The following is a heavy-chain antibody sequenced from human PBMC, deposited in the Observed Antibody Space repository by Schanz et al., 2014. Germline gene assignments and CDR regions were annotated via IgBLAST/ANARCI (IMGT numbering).Heavy chain of an antibody. J-gene: IGHJ3*01. CDR3: ARDRGFMVTHNDALDL. V-gene: IGHV3-7*01. CDR2: IKQDGIEK. D-gene: IGHD3-10*01. CDR1: GFTFGNFF. Sequence: EVQLVESGGGLVQPGGSLKLSCAASGFTFGNFFMSWVRQAPGKGLEWVANIKQDGIEKYYADSVKGRFTISRDNSKNTLDLQMISLTSEDTAMYYCARDRGFMVTHNDALDLWGQGTMVSVSS.